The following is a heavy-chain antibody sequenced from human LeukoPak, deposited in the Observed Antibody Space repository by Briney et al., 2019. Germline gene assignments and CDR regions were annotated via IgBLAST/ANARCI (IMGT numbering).Heavy chain of an antibody. J-gene: IGHJ4*02. CDR1: GYTFTSYA. D-gene: IGHD6-19*01. V-gene: IGHV1-3*01. CDR3: ASLRREGWYYY. Sequence: ASVKVSCKASGYTFTSYAMHWVRQASGQRLEWMGWINAGNGNTKYSQKLQGRVTMTTDTSTSTAYMELRSLRSDDTAVYYCASLRREGWYYYWGQGTLVTVSS. CDR2: INAGNGNT.